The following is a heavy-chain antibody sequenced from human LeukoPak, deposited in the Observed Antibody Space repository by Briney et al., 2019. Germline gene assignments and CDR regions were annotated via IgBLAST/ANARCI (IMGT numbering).Heavy chain of an antibody. D-gene: IGHD2-2*02. CDR1: GFTFSGSA. CDR2: ISYDGSNK. J-gene: IGHJ3*02. CDR3: ARLTTRYCSSTSCYTTGRAFDI. Sequence: GGSLRLSCAASGFTFSGSAMHWVRQAPGKGLEWVAVISYDGSNKYYADSVKGRFTISRDNSKNTLYLQMNSLRAEDTAVYYCARLTTRYCSSTSCYTTGRAFDIWGQGTMVTVSS. V-gene: IGHV3-30-3*01.